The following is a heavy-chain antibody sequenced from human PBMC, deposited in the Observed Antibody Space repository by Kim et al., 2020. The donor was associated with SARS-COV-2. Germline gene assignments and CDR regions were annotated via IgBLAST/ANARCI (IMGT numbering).Heavy chain of an antibody. Sequence: GGSLRLSCAASGFTFSSYGMHWVRQAPGKGLEWVAVISYDGSNKYYADSVKGRFTISRDNSKNTLYLQMNSLRAEDTAVYYCAKDAVSDPVRFLEWLLPYYYYGMDVWGQGTTVTVSS. D-gene: IGHD3-3*01. CDR2: ISYDGSNK. CDR3: AKDAVSDPVRFLEWLLPYYYYGMDV. CDR1: GFTFSSYG. J-gene: IGHJ6*02. V-gene: IGHV3-30*18.